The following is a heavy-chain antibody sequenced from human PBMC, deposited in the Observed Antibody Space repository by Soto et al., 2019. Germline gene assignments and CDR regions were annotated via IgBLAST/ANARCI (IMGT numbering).Heavy chain of an antibody. V-gene: IGHV4-61*05. CDR2: IYYSGST. CDR1: GGSISSSRCH. D-gene: IGHD3-10*01. CDR3: ARSLRRGPPIDY. Sequence: PSETLSLTCTVSGGSISSSRCHWGWIRQPPGKGLEWIGYIYYSGSTNYNPSLKSRVTISVDTSKNQFSLKLSSVTAADTAVYYCARSLRRGPPIDYWGQGTLVTVSS. J-gene: IGHJ4*02.